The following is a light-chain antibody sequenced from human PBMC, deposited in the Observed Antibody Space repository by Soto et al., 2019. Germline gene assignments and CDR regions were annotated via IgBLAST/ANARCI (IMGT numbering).Light chain of an antibody. CDR3: QQYNSYPYT. V-gene: IGKV1-5*03. Sequence: DIQMTQSPSTLSASVGDRVTITCRASQSISSWLDWYQQKPGKAPKLLIYKASSLESGVPSRFSGSGSGTEFTLTSSSLQPYDFATYYCQQYNSYPYTFGQGTELEIK. CDR1: QSISSW. CDR2: KAS. J-gene: IGKJ2*01.